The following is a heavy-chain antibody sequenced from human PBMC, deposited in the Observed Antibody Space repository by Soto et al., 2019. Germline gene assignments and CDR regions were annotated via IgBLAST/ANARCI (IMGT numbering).Heavy chain of an antibody. CDR3: ARDRSGYYHFDY. CDR2: FYSSGST. V-gene: IGHV4-4*07. Sequence: SETLSLTCTVSGGSISNNFWTWIRQPAGKGLEWIGRFYSSGSTDYNPSLKSRVTMSVDTSKNQFSLKLSSVTAADTAVYYCARDRSGYYHFDYWGQGTLVTLSS. D-gene: IGHD3-22*01. J-gene: IGHJ4*02. CDR1: GGSISNNF.